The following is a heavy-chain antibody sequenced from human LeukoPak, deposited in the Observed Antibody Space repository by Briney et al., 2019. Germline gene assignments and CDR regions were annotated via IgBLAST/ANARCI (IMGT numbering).Heavy chain of an antibody. CDR3: ARDLSSCSGGSCFYYYYGMDV. J-gene: IGHJ6*02. CDR1: GFTVSSNY. V-gene: IGHV3-66*01. CDR2: IYSGGST. D-gene: IGHD2-15*01. Sequence: PGGSLRLSCAASGFTVSSNYMSWVRQAPGKGLEWVSVIYSGGSTYYADSVKGRFTISRDNSKNTLYLQMNSLRAEDTAVYYCARDLSSCSGGSCFYYYYGMDVWGQGTTVTVSS.